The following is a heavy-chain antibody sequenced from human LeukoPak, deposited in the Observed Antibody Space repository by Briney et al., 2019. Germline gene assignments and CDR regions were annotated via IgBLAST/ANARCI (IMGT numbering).Heavy chain of an antibody. J-gene: IGHJ3*02. CDR2: ISGSGGST. CDR3: ARARSGSQWSWAFDI. D-gene: IGHD1-26*01. V-gene: IGHV3-23*01. Sequence: PGGSLRLSCAASGFTFSSYAMSWVRQAPGKGLEWVSAISGSGGSTYYADSVKGRFTISRVNSKNTLYLQMNSLRAEDTAVYYCARARSGSQWSWAFDIWGQGTMVTVSS. CDR1: GFTFSSYA.